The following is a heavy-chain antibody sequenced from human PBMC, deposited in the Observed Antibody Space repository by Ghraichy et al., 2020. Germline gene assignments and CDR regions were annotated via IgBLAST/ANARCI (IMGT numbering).Heavy chain of an antibody. CDR2: INHSGST. V-gene: IGHV4-34*01. J-gene: IGHJ4*02. CDR1: GGSFSGYY. D-gene: IGHD6-19*01. CDR3: ARVSRVRYSSGWYYDY. Sequence: SETLSLTCAVYGGSFSGYYWSWIRQPPGKGLEWIGEINHSGSTNYNPSLKSRVTISVDTSKNQFSLKLSSVTAADTAVYYCARVSRVRYSSGWYYDYWGQGTLVTVSS.